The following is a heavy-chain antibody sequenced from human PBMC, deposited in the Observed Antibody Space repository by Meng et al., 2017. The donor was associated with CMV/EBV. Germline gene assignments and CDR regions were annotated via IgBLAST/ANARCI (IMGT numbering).Heavy chain of an antibody. V-gene: IGHV4-34*01. D-gene: IGHD4/OR15-4a*01. Sequence: SQTLSLTCADYGGSFSGYYWSWIRQPPGKGLEWIGEINHSGSTNYNPSLKSRVTISVDTSKNQFSLKLSSVTAADTAVYYCARGYGGNTYYYYYYGMDVWGQGTTVTVSS. CDR1: GGSFSGYY. CDR2: INHSGST. CDR3: ARGYGGNTYYYYYYGMDV. J-gene: IGHJ6*02.